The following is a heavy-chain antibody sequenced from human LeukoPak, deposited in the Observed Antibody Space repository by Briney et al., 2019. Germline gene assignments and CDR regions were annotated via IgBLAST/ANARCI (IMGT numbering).Heavy chain of an antibody. V-gene: IGHV4-4*07. CDR1: GGSISRHY. CDR3: ARGRYCTTTSCTYWYFDL. D-gene: IGHD2-2*01. J-gene: IGHJ2*01. Sequence: PSETLSLTCTVSGGSISRHYWSWIRQPAGEGLEWIGRVYSSGTTNYNPSLQSRVTMSVDSSKNQFSLKLNSVTAADTAVYYCARGRYCTTTSCTYWYFDLWGRGTLVTVSS. CDR2: VYSSGTT.